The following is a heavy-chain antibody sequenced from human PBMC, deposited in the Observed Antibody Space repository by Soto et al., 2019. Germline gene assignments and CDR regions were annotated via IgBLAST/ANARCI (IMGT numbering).Heavy chain of an antibody. Sequence: PSETLSLTCTVSGGSISSYYWSWIRQPPGKGLEWIGYIYYSGSTNYNPSLKSRVTISVDTSKNQFSLKLSSVTAADTVVYYCARDRGILTGYYHYFDYWGQGTLVTVSS. J-gene: IGHJ4*02. CDR1: GGSISSYY. V-gene: IGHV4-59*01. CDR3: ARDRGILTGYYHYFDY. D-gene: IGHD3-9*01. CDR2: IYYSGST.